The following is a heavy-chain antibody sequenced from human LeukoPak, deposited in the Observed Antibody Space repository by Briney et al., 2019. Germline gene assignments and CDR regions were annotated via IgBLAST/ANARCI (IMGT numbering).Heavy chain of an antibody. CDR3: AREGPYYYDSSGSFDY. V-gene: IGHV3-7*01. J-gene: IGHJ4*02. D-gene: IGHD3-22*01. CDR2: IKQDGSEK. Sequence: PGGSLRLSCAASGFTFSSYWMSWVRQAPGKGLEWVANIKQDGSEKYYVDSVKGRFTISRDNAKNSLYLQMNSLRAEDTAVYYCAREGPYYYDSSGSFDYWGQGTLVTVSS. CDR1: GFTFSSYW.